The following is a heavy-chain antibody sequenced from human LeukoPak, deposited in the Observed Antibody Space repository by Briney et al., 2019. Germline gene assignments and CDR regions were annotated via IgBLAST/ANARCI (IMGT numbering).Heavy chain of an antibody. CDR3: AKDQDSSGWYYFDY. V-gene: IGHV3-9*01. CDR2: ISWNSGNI. J-gene: IGHJ4*02. D-gene: IGHD6-19*01. Sequence: PGRSLRLSCAASGFTFDDYAMHWVQQTPGKGLEWVSGISWNSGNIGYADSVKGRFTISRDNAKNSLYLQMNSLRAEDTALYYCAKDQDSSGWYYFDYRGQGTLVTVSS. CDR1: GFTFDDYA.